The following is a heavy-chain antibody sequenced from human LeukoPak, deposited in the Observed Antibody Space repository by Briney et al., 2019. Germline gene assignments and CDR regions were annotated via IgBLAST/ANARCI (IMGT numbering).Heavy chain of an antibody. CDR2: IDASGST. CDR1: GASVSSYY. J-gene: IGHJ4*02. V-gene: IGHV4-4*07. CDR3: ARDNQLGSVAAFDY. D-gene: IGHD6-13*01. Sequence: PSETLSLTCTVSGASVSSYYWIWIRQPAGRGLEWIGRIDASGSTNYNPSLKSRVTMSVDSSKNQFSLKLSSVTAADTAVYYCARDNQLGSVAAFDYWGQGTLVTVSS.